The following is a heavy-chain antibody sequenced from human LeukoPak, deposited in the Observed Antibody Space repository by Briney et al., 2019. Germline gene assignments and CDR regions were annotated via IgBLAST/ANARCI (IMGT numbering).Heavy chain of an antibody. Sequence: GGSLRLSCAASGVTVSSNYMSWIRQAPGKGLEWVSVIYSGGVTYYADSVKGRIIISRDNSKNTLYLQINSLRGEDTAVYYCARDLLGFGEFDYWGQGALVTVSS. D-gene: IGHD3-10*01. CDR1: GVTVSSNY. J-gene: IGHJ4*02. CDR3: ARDLLGFGEFDY. CDR2: IYSGGVT. V-gene: IGHV3-66*01.